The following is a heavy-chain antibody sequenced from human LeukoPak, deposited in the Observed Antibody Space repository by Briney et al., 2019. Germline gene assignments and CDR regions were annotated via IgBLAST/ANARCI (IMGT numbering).Heavy chain of an antibody. Sequence: GRSLRLSCAASGFTFSSYGMHWVRQAPGKGLEWVAVISYEGSNKYYADSVKGRFTISRDNSKNTLYLQMNSLRAEDTAVYYCAKSSVRGVIINWFDPWGQGTLVTVSS. CDR1: GFTFSSYG. CDR3: AKSSVRGVIINWFDP. J-gene: IGHJ5*02. D-gene: IGHD3-10*01. V-gene: IGHV3-30*18. CDR2: ISYEGSNK.